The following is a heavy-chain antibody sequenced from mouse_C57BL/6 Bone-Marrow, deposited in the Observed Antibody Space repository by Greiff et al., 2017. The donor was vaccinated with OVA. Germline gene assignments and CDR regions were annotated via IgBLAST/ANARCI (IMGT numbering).Heavy chain of an antibody. Sequence: QVQLKQPGAELVKPGASVKISCKASGYAFSNYWMNGVKQRPGKGLEWIGKIYPGDDDINYKGKFKGKATLTADKSSSTAYMQFSSLTSEDSAVQFCASCAYGGQGTTPTVSS. CDR1: GYAFSNYW. J-gene: IGHJ2*01. CDR3: ASCAY. V-gene: IGHV1-80*01. CDR2: IYPGDDDI.